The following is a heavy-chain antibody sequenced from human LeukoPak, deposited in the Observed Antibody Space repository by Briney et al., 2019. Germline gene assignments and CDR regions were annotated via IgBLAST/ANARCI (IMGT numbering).Heavy chain of an antibody. CDR3: AGIAVDYFDY. Sequence: PGRSLRLSCAASGFTFDDYAMHWVRQAPGKGLEWVSGISWNSGSIGYADSVKGRFTISRDNAKNSLYLQRNSLRAEDTALYYCAGIAVDYFDYWGQGTLVTVSS. J-gene: IGHJ4*02. CDR2: ISWNSGSI. CDR1: GFTFDDYA. D-gene: IGHD6-19*01. V-gene: IGHV3-9*01.